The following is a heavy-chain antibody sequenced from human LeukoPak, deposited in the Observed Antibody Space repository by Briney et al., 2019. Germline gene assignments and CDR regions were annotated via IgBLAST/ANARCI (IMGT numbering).Heavy chain of an antibody. CDR3: ARLAYYDRSGNYGFDY. Sequence: SEALSLTCTVSGGSISSYYWSWIRQPPGKGLEWIGYIYYSGSTNYNHSLKSRVTISVDTSKNQFSLKLSSVTAADTAVYYCARLAYYDRSGNYGFDYWGQGTLVTVSS. J-gene: IGHJ4*02. CDR2: IYYSGST. CDR1: GGSISSYY. V-gene: IGHV4-59*01. D-gene: IGHD3-22*01.